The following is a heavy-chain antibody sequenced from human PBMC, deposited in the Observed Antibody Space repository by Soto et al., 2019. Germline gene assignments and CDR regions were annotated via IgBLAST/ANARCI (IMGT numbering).Heavy chain of an antibody. Sequence: SETLSLTCTVSGVSISSGDYYWSWIRQPPGKGLEWIGYIYYSGSTYYNPSLKSRVTISVDTSKNQFSLKLSSVTAADTAVYYCARVSNWYFDLWGRGTLVTVSS. CDR1: GVSISSGDYY. V-gene: IGHV4-30-4*01. CDR2: IYYSGST. CDR3: ARVSNWYFDL. D-gene: IGHD4-4*01. J-gene: IGHJ2*01.